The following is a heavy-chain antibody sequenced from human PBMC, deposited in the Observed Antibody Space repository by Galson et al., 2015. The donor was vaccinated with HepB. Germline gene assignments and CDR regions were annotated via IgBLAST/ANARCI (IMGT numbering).Heavy chain of an antibody. J-gene: IGHJ4*02. CDR2: INAYNGNT. CDR1: GYTFTSYG. D-gene: IGHD3-16*01. CDR3: AREIDTFGFLSPIGD. Sequence: SVKVSCKASGYTFTSYGISWVRQAPGQGLEWMGWINAYNGNTNYAQKLQGRVTMTTDTSTSTAYMELRSLRSDDTAVYYCAREIDTFGFLSPIGDWGQGTLVTVSS. V-gene: IGHV1-18*04.